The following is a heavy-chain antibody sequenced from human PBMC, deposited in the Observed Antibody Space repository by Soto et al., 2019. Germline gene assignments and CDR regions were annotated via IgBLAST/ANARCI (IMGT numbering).Heavy chain of an antibody. V-gene: IGHV1-3*01. Sequence: QVQLVQSGAEVKKPGASVKVSCKASGYTFTSYAMHWVRQAPGQRLEWMGWINAGNGNIKYSQKFRGRVTITRDTSASKAYMERSSLSSDDTAVYYCARATAPSDVWGQGTTVTVSS. D-gene: IGHD4-17*01. CDR1: GYTFTSYA. CDR3: ARATAPSDV. CDR2: INAGNGNI. J-gene: IGHJ6*02.